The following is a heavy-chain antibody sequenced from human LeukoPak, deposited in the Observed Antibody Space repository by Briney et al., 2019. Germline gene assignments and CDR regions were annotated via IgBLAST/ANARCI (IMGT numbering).Heavy chain of an antibody. V-gene: IGHV4-39*01. CDR2: IYYSGST. D-gene: IGHD6-6*01. CDR3: ANYYSSSYDIDY. J-gene: IGHJ4*02. CDR1: GGSISSSSYY. Sequence: SETLSLTCTVSGGSISSSSYYWGWIRQPPGKGLEWIGSIYYSGSTYYNPSLKSRVTISVHTSKNQFSLKLSSVTAADTAVYYCANYYSSSYDIDYWGQGTLVTVSS.